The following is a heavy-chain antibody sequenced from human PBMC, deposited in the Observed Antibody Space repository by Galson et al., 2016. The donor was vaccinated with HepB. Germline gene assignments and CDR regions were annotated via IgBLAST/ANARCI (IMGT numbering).Heavy chain of an antibody. D-gene: IGHD6-19*01. J-gene: IGHJ4*02. CDR3: ARGPAYTSAWYTRAKEPLDS. V-gene: IGHV4-31*02. Sequence: VSGVSISGGDYYWTWIRQVPGQGLEWIGYIYSSGSTYYNPSLKSRLTMSLDASKNQFSLHLSSVTAADTAVYYCARGPAYTSAWYTRAKEPLDSWGQGTLVTVSS. CDR2: IYSSGST. CDR1: GVSISGGDYY.